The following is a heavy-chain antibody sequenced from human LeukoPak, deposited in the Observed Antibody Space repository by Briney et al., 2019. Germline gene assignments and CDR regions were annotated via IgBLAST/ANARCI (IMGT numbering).Heavy chain of an antibody. CDR2: VSVCGGST. V-gene: IGHV3-23*01. CDR3: AKAKAWLVPTYFDY. J-gene: IGHJ4*02. CDR1: GFTFSSYA. Sequence: PGGSLRLSCAASGFTFSSYAMSWGRQAPPQGLGLVSAVSVCGGSTYYAASVKGRVTISRDNSKNTLYLKMNSLRAEDTAVYYCAKAKAWLVPTYFDYWGQGTLVTVSS. D-gene: IGHD6-19*01.